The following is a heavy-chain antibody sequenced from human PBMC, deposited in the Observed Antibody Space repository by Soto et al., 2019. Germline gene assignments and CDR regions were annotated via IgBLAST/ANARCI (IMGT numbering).Heavy chain of an antibody. V-gene: IGHV2-5*02. Sequence: QITLKESGPTLVKPTQTLTLTCTFSGFALSTSGVGVGWIRQPPGKALEWLALIYWDDDKRYSPSLKSRVTITKDTSKKRVVLTMTNLDPVDTATYYCAHSNSYYYGSWSIDPWGQGTLVTVSS. D-gene: IGHD3-10*01. CDR2: IYWDDDK. CDR1: GFALSTSGVG. J-gene: IGHJ5*02. CDR3: AHSNSYYYGSWSIDP.